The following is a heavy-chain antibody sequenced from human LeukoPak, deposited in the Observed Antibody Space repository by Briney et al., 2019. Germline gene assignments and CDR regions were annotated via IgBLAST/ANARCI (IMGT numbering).Heavy chain of an antibody. D-gene: IGHD3-22*01. CDR1: GFTFISYE. V-gene: IGHV3-48*03. Sequence: GGSLRLACAASGFTFISYEMNWVRQAPGKGLEWVSYISSSGSSIYYADSVKGRFTISRDNAKNSLYLQMNSLRAEDTAVYYCARIGAYYDLDYWGQGTLVTVSS. CDR2: ISSSGSSI. J-gene: IGHJ4*02. CDR3: ARIGAYYDLDY.